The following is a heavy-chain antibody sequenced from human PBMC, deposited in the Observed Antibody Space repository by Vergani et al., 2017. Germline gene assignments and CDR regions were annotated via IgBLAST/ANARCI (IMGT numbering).Heavy chain of an antibody. D-gene: IGHD3-10*02. CDR3: ARRIKLFGDDYYYGMDV. Sequence: EVQLVQSGAEVKKPGESLKISCKGSGYSFTSYWIGWVRQMPGKGLEWMGIIYPGDSDTRYSPSFQGQVTISADKSISTAYLQWSSLKASDTAMYYCARRIKLFGDDYYYGMDVWGQGTTVTVSS. J-gene: IGHJ6*02. CDR1: GYSFTSYW. CDR2: IYPGDSDT. V-gene: IGHV5-51*01.